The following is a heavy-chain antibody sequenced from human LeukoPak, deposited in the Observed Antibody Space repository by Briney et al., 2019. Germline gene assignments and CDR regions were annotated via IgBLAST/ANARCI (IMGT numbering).Heavy chain of an antibody. Sequence: AGGSLRLSCAASGFTFKKYWMNWVRQVPGKGLECLANIKEDGSETYYADSVKGQFTISRGNPKNLLFLQINSLRVEDTAVYYCARETPRRGETRDGYRWGQGTLVTVSS. CDR3: ARETPRRGETRDGYR. D-gene: IGHD5-24*01. CDR1: GFTFKKYW. CDR2: IKEDGSET. J-gene: IGHJ4*02. V-gene: IGHV3-7*01.